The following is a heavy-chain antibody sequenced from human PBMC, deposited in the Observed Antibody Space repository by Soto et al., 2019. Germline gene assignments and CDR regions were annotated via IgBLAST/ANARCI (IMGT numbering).Heavy chain of an antibody. CDR3: GRPLYGLDI. CDR1: GFTFGPFL. J-gene: IGHJ3*02. CDR2: INSDGSTI. V-gene: IGHV3-74*01. Sequence: PGRSLRLSCAASGFTFGPFLMHWVRQAPGKGLVWLSHINSDGSTIVYADSVKGRFTISRDNAKNKLYLQMNSLRDQLYYYDSFGRPLYGLDIWGQGTMVTVSS. D-gene: IGHD3-22*01.